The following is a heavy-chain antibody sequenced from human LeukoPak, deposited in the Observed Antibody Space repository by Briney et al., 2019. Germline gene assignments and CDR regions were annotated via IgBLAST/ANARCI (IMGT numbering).Heavy chain of an antibody. D-gene: IGHD3-22*01. CDR3: ARRPYYYDTSNPAYYYYMDV. J-gene: IGHJ6*03. CDR1: GTSMNNYW. V-gene: IGHV4-59*08. CDR2: IYYTGNT. Sequence: SETLSLTCNVSGTSMNNYWWSWIRQPPGTGLEWIGNIYYTGNTNYNPSLKSRVSISVDTSKSQFSLTLRSASAADTAVYHCARRPYYYDTSNPAYYYYMDVWGKGTTVTVSS.